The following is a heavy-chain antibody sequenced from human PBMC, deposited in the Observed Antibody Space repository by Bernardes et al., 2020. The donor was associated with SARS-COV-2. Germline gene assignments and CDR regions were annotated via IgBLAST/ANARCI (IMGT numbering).Heavy chain of an antibody. CDR2: INHSGST. CDR1: GGSFSGYY. J-gene: IGHJ6*02. CDR3: ASWAAGGYYGMDV. Sequence: SETLSLTCAVYGGSFSGYYWSWIRQPPGKGLEWIGEINHSGSTNYNPSLKSRVTISVDTSKNQFSLKLSSVTAADTAVYYCASWAAGGYYGMDVWGQGTTVTVSS. V-gene: IGHV4-34*01. D-gene: IGHD7-27*01.